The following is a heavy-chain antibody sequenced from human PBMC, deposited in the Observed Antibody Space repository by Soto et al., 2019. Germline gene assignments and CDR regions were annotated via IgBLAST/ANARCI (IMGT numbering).Heavy chain of an antibody. CDR2: ISSSSSYI. J-gene: IGHJ3*02. V-gene: IGHV3-21*01. Sequence: GGSLRLSCAASGFTFSRYSMNWVRQAPGKGLEWVSSISSSSSYIYYADSVKGRFTISRDNAKNSLYLQMNSLRAEHTAVYYCARYSSTADAFDISGQGTMVTVSS. D-gene: IGHD6-13*01. CDR1: GFTFSRYS. CDR3: ARYSSTADAFDI.